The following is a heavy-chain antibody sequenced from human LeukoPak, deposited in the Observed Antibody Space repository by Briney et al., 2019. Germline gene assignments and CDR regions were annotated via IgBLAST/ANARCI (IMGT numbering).Heavy chain of an antibody. V-gene: IGHV1-2*02. Sequence: ASVKVSCKASGYTFTSCDINWVRQAPGQGLEWMGWINPNSGGTNYAQKFQGRVTMTRDTSISTAYMELSRLRSDDTAVYYCARATRIGAFDIWGQGTMVTVSS. CDR2: INPNSGGT. J-gene: IGHJ3*02. D-gene: IGHD2-15*01. CDR1: GYTFTSCD. CDR3: ARATRIGAFDI.